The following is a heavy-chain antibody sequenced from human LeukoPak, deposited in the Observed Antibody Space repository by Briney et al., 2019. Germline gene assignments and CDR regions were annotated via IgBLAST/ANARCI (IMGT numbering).Heavy chain of an antibody. CDR1: GYTLTELS. J-gene: IGHJ4*02. CDR2: FDPEDGET. Sequence: ASVKVSCKVSGYTLTELSMHWVRQAPGKGLEWMGGFDPEDGETIYAQKFQGRVTMTEDTSTDTAYMELSSLRSEDTAVYYCATASNFWSGYLVRYWGQGTLVTVSS. D-gene: IGHD3-3*01. CDR3: ATASNFWSGYLVRY. V-gene: IGHV1-24*01.